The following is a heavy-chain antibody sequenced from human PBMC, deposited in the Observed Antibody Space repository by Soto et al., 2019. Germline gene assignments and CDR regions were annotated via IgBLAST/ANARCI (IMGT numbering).Heavy chain of an antibody. CDR2: IYPGDSDT. Sequence: GESLKISCKGSGYTFTNYWIGWVRQMPGKGLEWMGIIYPGDSDTKYNPSFQGQVTISADKSITTTYLQWSSLKASDTAIYYCAASIFYSGMDVWGQGTTVTVSS. CDR3: AASIFYSGMDV. V-gene: IGHV5-51*01. J-gene: IGHJ6*02. CDR1: GYTFTNYW.